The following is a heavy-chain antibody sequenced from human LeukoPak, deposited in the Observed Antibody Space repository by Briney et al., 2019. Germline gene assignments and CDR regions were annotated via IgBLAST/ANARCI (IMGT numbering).Heavy chain of an antibody. Sequence: GGSLRLSCAASGFTFSSYAMSWVRQAPGKGLEWVSGIDGSAGSTYYADSVKGRFTNSRDNSKNKLYLQMNSLRAEDTAVYYCAKDRSGYSGYGFDYWGQGSLVTVSS. D-gene: IGHD5-12*01. CDR3: AKDRSGYSGYGFDY. J-gene: IGHJ4*02. CDR1: GFTFSSYA. V-gene: IGHV3-23*01. CDR2: IDGSAGST.